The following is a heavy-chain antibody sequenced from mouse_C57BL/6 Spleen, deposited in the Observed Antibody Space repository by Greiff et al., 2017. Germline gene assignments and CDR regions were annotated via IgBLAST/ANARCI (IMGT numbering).Heavy chain of an antibody. D-gene: IGHD2-5*01. J-gene: IGHJ3*01. CDR3: AVGHYSNFAWFAY. CDR1: GYAFTNYL. Sequence: QVQLQQSGAELVRPGTSVKVSCKASGYAFTNYLIEWVKQRPGQGLEWIGVINPGSGGTNYTEKFKGKATLTADKSSSPAYMQLSSLTSEDSAVXFCAVGHYSNFAWFAYWGQGTLVTVSA. CDR2: INPGSGGT. V-gene: IGHV1-54*01.